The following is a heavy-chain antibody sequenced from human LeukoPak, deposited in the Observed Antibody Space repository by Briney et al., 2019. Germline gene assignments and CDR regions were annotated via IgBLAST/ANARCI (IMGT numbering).Heavy chain of an antibody. CDR1: GGTFCSYA. V-gene: IGHV1-69*06. D-gene: IGHD3-9*01. CDR3: ARDGDYDILTGYYKGFDY. J-gene: IGHJ4*02. CDR2: IIPIFGTA. Sequence: SVKVSCKASGGTFCSYAISWVRQAPGQGLEWMGGIIPIFGTANYAQKFQGRVTITADKSTSTAYMELSSLRSEDTAVYYCARDGDYDILTGYYKGFDYWGQGTLVTVSS.